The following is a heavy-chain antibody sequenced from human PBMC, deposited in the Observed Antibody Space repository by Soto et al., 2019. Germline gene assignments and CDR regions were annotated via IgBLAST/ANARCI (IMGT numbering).Heavy chain of an antibody. Sequence: ASVQVSCKASGYTFTSYGISWVRQAPGQGLEWMGLISAYNGNTNYAQKLQGRVTMTTDTSTSTAYMELRSLRSDDTAVYYCARDPLTGDFWSGYYNAWFDPWGQGTLVTVSS. V-gene: IGHV1-18*01. D-gene: IGHD3-3*01. J-gene: IGHJ5*02. CDR3: ARDPLTGDFWSGYYNAWFDP. CDR2: ISAYNGNT. CDR1: GYTFTSYG.